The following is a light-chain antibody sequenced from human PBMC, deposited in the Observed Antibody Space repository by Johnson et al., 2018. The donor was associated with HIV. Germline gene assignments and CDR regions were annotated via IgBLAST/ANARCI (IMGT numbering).Light chain of an antibody. J-gene: IGLJ1*01. CDR1: SSNIGNNY. CDR2: ENN. Sequence: QSILTQPPSVSAAPGQKVTISCSGSSSNIGNNYVSWYQQLPGTAPKLLIYENNKRPSGIPDRFSGSKSGTSATLGITGLQTGDEADYYCGTWDSSLSAYVLRNGTKVTVL. V-gene: IGLV1-51*02. CDR3: GTWDSSLSAYV.